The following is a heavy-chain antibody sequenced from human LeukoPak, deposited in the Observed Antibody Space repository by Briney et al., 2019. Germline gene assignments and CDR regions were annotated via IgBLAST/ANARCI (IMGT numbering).Heavy chain of an antibody. J-gene: IGHJ4*02. D-gene: IGHD5-24*01. V-gene: IGHV3-30-3*01. CDR3: ARDLEMATSIRGFDY. Sequence: GGSLRLSCAASGFTFSSYAMHWVRQAPGKGLEWVAVISYDGSNKYYADSVKGRFTISRDNSKNTLYPQMNSLRAEDTAVYYCARDLEMATSIRGFDYWGQGTLVTVSS. CDR2: ISYDGSNK. CDR1: GFTFSSYA.